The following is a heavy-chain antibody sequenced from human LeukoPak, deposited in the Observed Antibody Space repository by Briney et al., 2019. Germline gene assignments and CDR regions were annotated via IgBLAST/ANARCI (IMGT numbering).Heavy chain of an antibody. CDR1: GFTFSSYG. D-gene: IGHD3-16*02. Sequence: PGGSLRLSCAASGFTFSSYGMHWVRQAPGKGLEWVAVISYDGSNKYYADSVKGRFTISRDNSKNTLYLQMNSLRAEDTAVYYCAKGVSVMTTVSYFDYWGQGTLVTVSS. V-gene: IGHV3-30*18. CDR3: AKGVSVMTTVSYFDY. CDR2: ISYDGSNK. J-gene: IGHJ4*02.